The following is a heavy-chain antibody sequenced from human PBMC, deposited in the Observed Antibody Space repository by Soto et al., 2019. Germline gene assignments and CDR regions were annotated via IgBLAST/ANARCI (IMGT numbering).Heavy chain of an antibody. V-gene: IGHV3-23*01. Sequence: PGGSLRLSCSGSGFTFNNYAMTWVRQAPGRGLEWVSVFTTTGDTIYADSVKGRFTISRDNSKNTVFLQLTSLRADDTAVYYCVAELRGYCSSTRCYQGDYWGQGTLFPVS. CDR1: GFTFNNYA. D-gene: IGHD2-2*01. CDR3: VAELRGYCSSTRCYQGDY. J-gene: IGHJ4*02. CDR2: FTTTGDT.